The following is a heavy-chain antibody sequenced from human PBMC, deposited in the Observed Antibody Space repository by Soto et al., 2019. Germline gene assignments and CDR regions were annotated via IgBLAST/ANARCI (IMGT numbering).Heavy chain of an antibody. CDR2: ISDSGGTV. CDR3: ARDLLHYDFWSGYSAYFYYGMDV. Sequence: GGSLRLSCAASGFTFSSYEMNWVRQAPGQGLEWVSYISDSGGTVYYADSVKGRFTVSRDNAQNSVYLQMNSLRTEDTAVYYCARDLLHYDFWSGYSAYFYYGMDVWGPGTTVTAP. J-gene: IGHJ6*02. D-gene: IGHD3-3*01. V-gene: IGHV3-48*03. CDR1: GFTFSSYE.